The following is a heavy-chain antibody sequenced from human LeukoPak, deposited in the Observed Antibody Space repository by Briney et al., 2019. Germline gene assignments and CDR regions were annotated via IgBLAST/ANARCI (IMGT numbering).Heavy chain of an antibody. J-gene: IGHJ4*02. V-gene: IGHV3-30*02. CDR1: GFTFSTYG. Sequence: GGSLRLSCAASGFTFSTYGMHWVRQAPGKGLEWVAFIRYDGSSKYYAGSVKGRFTISRDNSKNTLYLQMNSLRAEDTAVYYCAKVQDYGDYGGFDFWGQGTLVTVSS. CDR3: AKVQDYGDYGGFDF. D-gene: IGHD4-17*01. CDR2: IRYDGSSK.